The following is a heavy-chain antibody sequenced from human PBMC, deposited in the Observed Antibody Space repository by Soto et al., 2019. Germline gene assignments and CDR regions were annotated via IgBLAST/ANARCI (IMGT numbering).Heavy chain of an antibody. V-gene: IGHV1-18*01. J-gene: IGHJ6*02. Sequence: GASVKVSCKASGYTFTSYGISWVRQAPGQGLEWMGWISAYNGNTNYAQKLQGRVTMTTDTSTSTAYMELRSLRSDDTAVYYCARAVAVAGTITYYYGMDVWGQGTTVTVSS. CDR3: ARAVAVAGTITYYYGMDV. CDR1: GYTFTSYG. CDR2: ISAYNGNT. D-gene: IGHD6-19*01.